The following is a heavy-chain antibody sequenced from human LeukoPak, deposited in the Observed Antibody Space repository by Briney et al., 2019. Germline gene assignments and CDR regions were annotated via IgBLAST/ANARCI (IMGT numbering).Heavy chain of an antibody. D-gene: IGHD3-3*01. Sequence: GGSLRLSCAASGFTFSSYWMHWVRHAPGKGLEWVSSISSSSSYIYYADSVKGRFTISRDNAKNSLYLQMNSLRAEDTAVYYCALSTIFGVVKAFDYWGQGTLVTVSS. J-gene: IGHJ4*02. CDR2: ISSSSSYI. V-gene: IGHV3-21*01. CDR1: GFTFSSYW. CDR3: ALSTIFGVVKAFDY.